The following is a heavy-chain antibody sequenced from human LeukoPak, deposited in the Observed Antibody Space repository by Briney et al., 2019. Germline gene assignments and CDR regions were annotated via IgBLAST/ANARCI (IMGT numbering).Heavy chain of an antibody. Sequence: GGSLRLSCAASGFTFSSYWMSWVRQAPGKGLEWVSYISSSGSSLYYADSVKGRFTISRDNAKNSLYLQMNSLRAEDTALYYCARAPGVRYYYYMDVWGEGTTVTVSS. CDR2: ISSSGSSL. D-gene: IGHD2-8*01. CDR3: ARAPGVRYYYYMDV. CDR1: GFTFSSYW. V-gene: IGHV3-48*04. J-gene: IGHJ6*03.